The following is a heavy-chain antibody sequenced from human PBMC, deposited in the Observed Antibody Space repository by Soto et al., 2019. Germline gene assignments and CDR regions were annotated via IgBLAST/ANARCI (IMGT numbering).Heavy chain of an antibody. CDR3: AGGNYYDSSVYDPFDI. Sequence: SETLSLTCAVSGGSISSGGYSWSWIRQPPGKGLEWIGYIYHSGSTYYNPSLKSRVTISVDRSKNQFSLKLSSVTAADTAVYYCAGGNYYDSSVYDPFDIWGQGTMVTVSS. J-gene: IGHJ3*02. V-gene: IGHV4-30-2*01. D-gene: IGHD3-22*01. CDR2: IYHSGST. CDR1: GGSISSGGYS.